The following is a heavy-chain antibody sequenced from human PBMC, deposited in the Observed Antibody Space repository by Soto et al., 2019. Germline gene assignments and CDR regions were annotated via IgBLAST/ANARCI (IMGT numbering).Heavy chain of an antibody. D-gene: IGHD3-3*01. CDR2: ISYTGST. V-gene: IGHV4-59*01. CDR3: ARVSEDAYWSCYDDY. J-gene: IGHJ4*02. CDR1: GGSISNYH. Sequence: QEQLQESGPRLVKPSETLSLTCSVSGGSISNYHWSWIRQPPGKGLEWIGYISYTGSTNYSPSLKSRVTMLLATSKKQFSLKLSSVTAADTAVYYCARVSEDAYWSCYDDYWGQGTLVTVSS.